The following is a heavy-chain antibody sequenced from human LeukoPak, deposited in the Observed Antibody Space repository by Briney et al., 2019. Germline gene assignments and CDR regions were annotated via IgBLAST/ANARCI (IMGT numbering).Heavy chain of an antibody. D-gene: IGHD5-18*01. Sequence: SQTLSLTCAISGDSVSSNSAAWNWIRQSPSRGLEWLGRTYYRSKWYNGYAVSVKSRVTINPDTSKNQFSLKLSSVTAADTAVYYCARGGAPNVDTAMAQRGFDYWGQGTLVTVSS. V-gene: IGHV6-1*01. CDR1: GDSVSSNSAA. CDR2: TYYRSKWYN. CDR3: ARGGAPNVDTAMAQRGFDY. J-gene: IGHJ4*02.